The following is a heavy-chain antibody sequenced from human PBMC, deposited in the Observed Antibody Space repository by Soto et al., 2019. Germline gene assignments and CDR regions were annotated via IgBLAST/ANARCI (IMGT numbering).Heavy chain of an antibody. CDR2: IKSKTDGGTT. Sequence: GGSLRLSCAASGFTFSNAWMSWVRQAPGKGLEWVGRIKSKTDGGTTDYAAPVKGRFTISGDDSKNTLYLQMNSLKTEDTAVYYCTTDEYNTYYYGMDVWGQGTTVTVSS. CDR3: TTDEYNTYYYGMDV. CDR1: GFTFSNAW. V-gene: IGHV3-15*01. D-gene: IGHD1-20*01. J-gene: IGHJ6*02.